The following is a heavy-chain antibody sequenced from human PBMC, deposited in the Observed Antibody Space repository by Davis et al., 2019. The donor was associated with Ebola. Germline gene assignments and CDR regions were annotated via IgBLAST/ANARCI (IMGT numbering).Heavy chain of an antibody. Sequence: ASVKVSCKASGYTFTSYYLHWVRQTPGQGLEWVAIINPTDGSTRYAQNFQGRVTVTRDTSTSTVYMELTSLRSEDTGVYYCARDGPDYYGLDVWGQGTAVTVSS. CDR1: GYTFTSYY. V-gene: IGHV1-46*01. CDR2: INPTDGST. CDR3: ARDGPDYYGLDV. J-gene: IGHJ6*02.